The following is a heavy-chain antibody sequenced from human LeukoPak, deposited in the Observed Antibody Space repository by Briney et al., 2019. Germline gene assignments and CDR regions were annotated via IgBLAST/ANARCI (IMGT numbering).Heavy chain of an antibody. CDR2: IRESGGGT. Sequence: SGGSLRLSCVVSGITVSSYDMSWVRQAPGKGLEWVSGIRESGGGTNYADSVKGRLTISRDNSKNTLYLQMNSLRVDDTALYYCARDRPPKARSSPHYWGQGTLVTVSS. CDR3: ARDRPPKARSSPHY. CDR1: GITVSSYD. D-gene: IGHD6-6*01. V-gene: IGHV3-23*01. J-gene: IGHJ4*02.